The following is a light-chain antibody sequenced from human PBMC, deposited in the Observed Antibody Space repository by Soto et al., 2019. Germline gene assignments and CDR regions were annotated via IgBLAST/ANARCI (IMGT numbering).Light chain of an antibody. J-gene: IGLJ3*02. V-gene: IGLV1-36*01. CDR1: SSNIGNNA. Sequence: QSVLTQPPSVSEAPRQRVTISCSGSSSNIGNNAVNWYQQLPGKAPRLLIYYDDLRPSGVSDRFSGSKSGTSAFLAISGLQSEDEADYYCAAWDDSLNGPVFGGGTKVTVL. CDR3: AAWDDSLNGPV. CDR2: YDD.